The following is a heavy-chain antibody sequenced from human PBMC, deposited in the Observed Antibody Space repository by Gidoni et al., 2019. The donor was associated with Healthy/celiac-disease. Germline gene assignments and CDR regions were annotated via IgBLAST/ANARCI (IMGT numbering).Heavy chain of an antibody. Sequence: QVQLVQSGAEVKKPGASVKVSCKASGYTFTSYDINWVRQATGQGLEWMGWMNHNSGHTGYERKFQGRVTMTRNTSISKAYMELSRLRSEDTAVYYCARADVGLGSQDYWGQGTLVTVS. CDR3: ARADVGLGSQDY. D-gene: IGHD6-19*01. J-gene: IGHJ4*02. CDR1: GYTFTSYD. CDR2: MNHNSGHT. V-gene: IGHV1-8*01.